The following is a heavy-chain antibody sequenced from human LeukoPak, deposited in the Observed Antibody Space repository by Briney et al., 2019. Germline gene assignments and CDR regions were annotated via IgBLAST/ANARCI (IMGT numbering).Heavy chain of an antibody. D-gene: IGHD6-13*01. V-gene: IGHV1-8*01. CDR3: ARIAAAGYWRLNY. Sequence: ASVTVSCKASGYTFTSYDINWVRQAAGQGLEWMGWMNPNSGNTGYAQKFQGRITMTRNTSISTAYMELSSLTSEDTAVYYCARIAAAGYWRLNYWGQGTLVTVSS. J-gene: IGHJ4*02. CDR1: GYTFTSYD. CDR2: MNPNSGNT.